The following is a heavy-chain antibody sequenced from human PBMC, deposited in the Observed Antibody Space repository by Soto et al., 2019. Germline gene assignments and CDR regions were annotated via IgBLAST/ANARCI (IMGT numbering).Heavy chain of an antibody. CDR1: GYTFTGYY. CDR3: VTSRVSIAVAGETEYYFDY. D-gene: IGHD6-19*01. Sequence: QVQLVQSGAEVKKPGASVKVSCKASGYTFTGYYIHWVRQAPGQGLEGMGWVNPNSGGTNYAQKFQGWVTMTRDTSISTAYMELSRLRSDDTAVYYCVTSRVSIAVAGETEYYFDYWGQGTLVTVSS. CDR2: VNPNSGGT. V-gene: IGHV1-2*04. J-gene: IGHJ4*02.